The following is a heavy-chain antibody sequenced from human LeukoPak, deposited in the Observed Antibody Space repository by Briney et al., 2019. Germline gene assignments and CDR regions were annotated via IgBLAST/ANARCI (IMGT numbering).Heavy chain of an antibody. D-gene: IGHD1-1*01. J-gene: IGHJ5*02. CDR2: IYYSGST. V-gene: IGHV4-59*01. Sequence: PSETLSLTCTVSGSSIRSYYWSWIRQPPGKGLEWIGNIYYSGSTNYNPSLKSRVTISVDTSKNQFSLKLSSVTAADTAVYYCARGGFLDPFDPWGQGTLVTVSS. CDR1: GSSIRSYY. CDR3: ARGGFLDPFDP.